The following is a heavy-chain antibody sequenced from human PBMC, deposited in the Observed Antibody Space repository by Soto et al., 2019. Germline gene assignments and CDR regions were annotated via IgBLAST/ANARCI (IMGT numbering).Heavy chain of an antibody. Sequence: GGSLRLSCAASGFTFSSYAMSWVRQAPGKGLEWVSAISGSGGSTYYADSVKGRFTISRDNSKNTLYLQMNSLRAEDTAVYYCAKDGAIVVVVAAIFYFDYWGQGTLVTVSS. CDR2: ISGSGGST. V-gene: IGHV3-23*01. CDR3: AKDGAIVVVVAAIFYFDY. J-gene: IGHJ4*02. CDR1: GFTFSSYA. D-gene: IGHD2-15*01.